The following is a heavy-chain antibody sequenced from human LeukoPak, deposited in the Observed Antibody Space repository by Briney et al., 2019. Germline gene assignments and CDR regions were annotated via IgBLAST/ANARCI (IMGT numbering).Heavy chain of an antibody. CDR3: ARDDSGPHY. J-gene: IGHJ4*02. CDR1: GFTFSNYW. Sequence: PGGSLRLSCAASGFTFSNYWMTWVRQGPGKGLEWVANIKHDGSEKYYVDSVKGRFTISRDNAKNSMYLQMNSPRVADTAVYYCARDDSGPHYWGQGTLVTVSS. CDR2: IKHDGSEK. D-gene: IGHD6-19*01. V-gene: IGHV3-7*01.